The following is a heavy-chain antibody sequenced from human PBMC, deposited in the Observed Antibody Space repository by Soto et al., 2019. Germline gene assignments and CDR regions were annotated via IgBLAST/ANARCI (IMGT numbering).Heavy chain of an antibody. V-gene: IGHV1-2*02. CDR1: GYTFTGYY. Sequence: GASVKFSCKASGYTFTGYYMHWVRQAPGQGLEWMGWINPNSGGTNYAQKFQGRVTMTRDTSISTAYMELSRLRSDDTAVYYCASLVVVPAASYYGMDVWGQGTTVTVSS. CDR3: ASLVVVPAASYYGMDV. CDR2: INPNSGGT. J-gene: IGHJ6*02. D-gene: IGHD2-2*01.